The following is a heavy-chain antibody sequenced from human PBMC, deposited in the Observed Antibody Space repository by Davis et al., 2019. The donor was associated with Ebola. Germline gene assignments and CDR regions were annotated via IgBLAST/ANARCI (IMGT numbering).Heavy chain of an antibody. Sequence: MPSETLSLTCAVSGGSISSGGYSWSWIRQPPGKGLEWIGYIYHSGSTYYNPSLKSRVTISVDTSKNQFSLKLSSVTAADTAVYYCARIDYFDSRGYFYSFGQWGQGTLVTVSS. CDR2: IYHSGST. V-gene: IGHV4-30-2*01. D-gene: IGHD3-22*01. CDR1: GGSISSGGYS. CDR3: ARIDYFDSRGYFYSFGQ. J-gene: IGHJ4*02.